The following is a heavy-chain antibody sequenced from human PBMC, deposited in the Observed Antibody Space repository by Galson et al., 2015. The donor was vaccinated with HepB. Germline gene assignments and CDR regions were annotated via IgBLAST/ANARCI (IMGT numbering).Heavy chain of an antibody. CDR3: ARGVRFLDYMDV. D-gene: IGHD3-3*01. CDR1: GGTFSSYA. J-gene: IGHJ6*03. CDR2: IIPIFGTA. V-gene: IGHV1-69*13. Sequence: SVKVSCKASGGTFSSYAFTWVRQAPGQGLEWMGGIIPIFGTANYAQKFQGRVTITADESTSTAYMELSSLRSEDTAVYYCARGVRFLDYMDVWGKGTTVTVSS.